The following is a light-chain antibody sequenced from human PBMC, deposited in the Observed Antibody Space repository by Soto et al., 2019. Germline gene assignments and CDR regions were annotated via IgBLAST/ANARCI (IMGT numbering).Light chain of an antibody. V-gene: IGKV3-15*01. J-gene: IGKJ1*01. Sequence: VMTQAPATLSVSPGERATLSCRASQTINNNVAWYQLKDGQVPRLVIYGASTRATDIPARFSGSGSGRDFTLTISSLQSEDLALYYCHQRQSWPRTFGQGTKVDIK. CDR2: GAS. CDR3: HQRQSWPRT. CDR1: QTINNN.